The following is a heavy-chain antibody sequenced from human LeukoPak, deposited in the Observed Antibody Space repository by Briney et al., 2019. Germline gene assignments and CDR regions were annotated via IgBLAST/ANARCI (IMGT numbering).Heavy chain of an antibody. CDR1: GFTVSSNY. Sequence: GGSLRLSCAASGFTVSSNYMSWVRQAPGKGLEWVSVIYSGGSTYYADSVKGRFTISRDNSKNTLYLQMNSLRAEDTAVYYCARDDYYDSRAFDIWGQGTMVTVSS. D-gene: IGHD3-22*01. J-gene: IGHJ3*02. V-gene: IGHV3-66*01. CDR3: ARDDYYDSRAFDI. CDR2: IYSGGST.